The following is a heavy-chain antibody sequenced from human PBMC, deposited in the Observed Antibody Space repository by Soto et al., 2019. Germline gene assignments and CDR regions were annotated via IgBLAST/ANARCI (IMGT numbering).Heavy chain of an antibody. J-gene: IGHJ6*02. Sequence: ASVKVSCKASGYTLTSYGISWVRQAPGQGLEWMGWISAYNGNTNYAQKLQGRVTMTTDTSTSTAYMELRSLRSDDTAVYYCARDYSSSFPYYYGMDVWGQGTTVTVSS. CDR1: GYTLTSYG. CDR2: ISAYNGNT. D-gene: IGHD6-6*01. V-gene: IGHV1-18*04. CDR3: ARDYSSSFPYYYGMDV.